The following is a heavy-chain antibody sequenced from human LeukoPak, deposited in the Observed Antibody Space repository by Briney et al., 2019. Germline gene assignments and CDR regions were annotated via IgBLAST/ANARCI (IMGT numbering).Heavy chain of an antibody. CDR3: ARVGHIGYDDAFDI. D-gene: IGHD5-12*01. V-gene: IGHV3-48*03. Sequence: GGSLRLSCAASGFTFSSYAMHWVRQAPGKGLEWLSYISSSGNTTSYADSVKGRFTISRDNAKNSLYLQVSSLRAGDTAVYYCARVGHIGYDDAFDIWGQGTMVTVSS. CDR1: GFTFSSYA. J-gene: IGHJ3*02. CDR2: ISSSGNTT.